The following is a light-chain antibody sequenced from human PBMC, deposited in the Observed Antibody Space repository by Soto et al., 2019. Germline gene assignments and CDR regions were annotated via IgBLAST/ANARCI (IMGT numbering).Light chain of an antibody. Sequence: EIVLTQSPGTLSLSPGERATLSCRASQSVSSNYLAWYQQKPGQAPRLLIYGASSRATGIPDRFSGSGSGTDFTLTISSLEPEDFAVYHCQQDGSSPLTFGGGNKVEIK. J-gene: IGKJ4*01. CDR2: GAS. V-gene: IGKV3-20*01. CDR1: QSVSSNY. CDR3: QQDGSSPLT.